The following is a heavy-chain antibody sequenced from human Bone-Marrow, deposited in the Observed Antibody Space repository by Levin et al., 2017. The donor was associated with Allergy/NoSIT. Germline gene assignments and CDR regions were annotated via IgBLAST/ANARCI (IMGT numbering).Heavy chain of an antibody. CDR2: IYWDDSK. D-gene: IGHD3/OR15-3a*01. J-gene: IGHJ4*02. CDR1: GFSLSTSGVG. CDR3: AHRLRQKILETVPFDFWTGYSAEGFDY. Sequence: ASGPTLVKPTQTLTLTCSFSGFSLSTSGVGVGWIRQPPGRALEWLALIYWDDSKRYSPSLKSRLAITKDTSKNQVVLTMTNMDPVYTATYYCAHRLRQKILETVPFDFWTGYSAEGFDYWGQGALVTVSS. V-gene: IGHV2-5*02.